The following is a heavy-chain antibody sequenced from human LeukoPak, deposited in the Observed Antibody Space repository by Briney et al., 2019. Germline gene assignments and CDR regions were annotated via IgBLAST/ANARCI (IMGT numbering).Heavy chain of an antibody. CDR2: IIPIFGIA. CDR3: ARTGYCSGGSCPGHFDY. Sequence: ASVKVSCKASGGTFSSYAISWVRQAPGQGLEWMGRIIPIFGIANYAQKFQGRVTITADKSTSTAYMELSSLRSEDTAVYYCARTGYCSGGSCPGHFDYWGQGTLVTVSS. J-gene: IGHJ4*02. CDR1: GGTFSSYA. D-gene: IGHD2-15*01. V-gene: IGHV1-69*04.